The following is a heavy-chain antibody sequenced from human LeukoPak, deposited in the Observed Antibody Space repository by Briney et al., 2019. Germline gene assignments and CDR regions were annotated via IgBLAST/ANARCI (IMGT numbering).Heavy chain of an antibody. D-gene: IGHD3-10*01. Sequence: SETLSLTCAVSGVSISSYYWSWIRQPPGKGLEWIGYIYYSGSTNYNPSLNSLVTISVDTSKNQFSLKLSSVTAADTAVYYWARSGKEGRLDYWGQGTLVTVSS. J-gene: IGHJ4*02. CDR3: ARSGKEGRLDY. CDR2: IYYSGST. CDR1: GVSISSYY. V-gene: IGHV4-59*08.